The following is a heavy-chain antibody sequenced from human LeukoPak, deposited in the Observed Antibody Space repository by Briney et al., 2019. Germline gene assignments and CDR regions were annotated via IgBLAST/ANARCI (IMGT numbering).Heavy chain of an antibody. D-gene: IGHD3-3*01. CDR1: GFTVSSNY. CDR3: ARGDMYYDFWSGYYRPNAFDI. Sequence: GGSLRLSCAASGFTVSSNYMSWVRQAPGKGLERVSVIYSGGSTYYADSVKGRFTISRDNSKNTLYLQMNSLRAEDTAVYYCARGDMYYDFWSGYYRPNAFDIWGQGTMVTVSS. J-gene: IGHJ3*02. V-gene: IGHV3-53*01. CDR2: IYSGGST.